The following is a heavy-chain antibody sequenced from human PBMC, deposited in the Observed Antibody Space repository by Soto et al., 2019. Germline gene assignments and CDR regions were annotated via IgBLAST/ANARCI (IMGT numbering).Heavy chain of an antibody. J-gene: IGHJ4*02. CDR3: ARASEDTAMANDY. D-gene: IGHD5-18*01. CDR1: GYTFTGYY. CDR2: INPNSGGT. Sequence: QVQLVQSGAEVKKPGASVKVSCKASGYTFTGYYMHWVRQAPGQGLEWMGWINPNSGGTNYAQKFQGRVTITADESTSTAYMELSSLRSEDTAVYYCARASEDTAMANDYWGQGTLVTVSS. V-gene: IGHV1-2*02.